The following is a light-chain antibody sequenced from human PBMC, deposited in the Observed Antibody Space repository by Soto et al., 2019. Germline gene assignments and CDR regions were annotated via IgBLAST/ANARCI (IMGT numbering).Light chain of an antibody. CDR2: GAS. J-gene: IGKJ1*01. Sequence: EIVLTQSPGTLSLSPGERATLSCMASQSVSSSYLAWSQQKPGQAPSLLIYGASSRATGIPDRFSGSGSGTDFTLTISSLEPEDVAVYYCQQYGSSPLSSTFGQGTKVEGK. V-gene: IGKV3-20*01. CDR1: QSVSSSY. CDR3: QQYGSSPLSST.